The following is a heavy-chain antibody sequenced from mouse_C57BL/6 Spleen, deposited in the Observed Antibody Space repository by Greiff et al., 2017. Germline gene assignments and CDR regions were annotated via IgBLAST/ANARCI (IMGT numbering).Heavy chain of an antibody. Sequence: QVQLQQPGAELVKPGASVKVSCKASGYTFTSYWMHWVKQRPGQGLEWIGRIHPSASDTNYNQKFKGKATLTVDKSSSTAYMQLSSLTAEDSAVXYCAGGLYVYGSSCFWYFDVWGTGTTVTVSS. CDR1: GYTFTSYW. J-gene: IGHJ1*03. V-gene: IGHV1-74*01. D-gene: IGHD1-1*01. CDR2: IHPSASDT. CDR3: AGGLYVYGSSCFWYFDV.